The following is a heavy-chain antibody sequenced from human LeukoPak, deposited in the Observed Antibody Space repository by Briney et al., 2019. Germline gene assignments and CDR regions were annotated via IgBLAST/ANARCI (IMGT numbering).Heavy chain of an antibody. J-gene: IGHJ6*03. CDR2: ISYDGSNK. Sequence: GGSLRLSCAASGFTFSSYAMHWVRQAPGKGLEWVAVISYDGSNKYYADSVKGRFTISRDSAKNTLYLQMNSLRAEDTAVYYCARDHLSSGSSPDYYYYYYMDVWGKGTTVTISS. V-gene: IGHV3-30*04. CDR3: ARDHLSSGSSPDYYYYYYMDV. D-gene: IGHD6-19*01. CDR1: GFTFSSYA.